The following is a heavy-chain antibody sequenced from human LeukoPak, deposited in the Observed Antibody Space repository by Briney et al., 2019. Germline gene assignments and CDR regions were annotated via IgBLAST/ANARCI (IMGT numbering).Heavy chain of an antibody. J-gene: IGHJ4*02. D-gene: IGHD1-20*01. CDR3: ARSRGGNWNVFSY. CDR2: IYHSGST. CDR1: GYSISSGYY. Sequence: PSETLSLTCTVSGYSISSGYYWGWIRQPPGKGLEWIGSIYHSGSTYYNPSLKSRVTISVDTSKNQFSLKLRSVTAADTAVYYCARSRGGNWNVFSYWGQGTLVAVSS. V-gene: IGHV4-38-2*02.